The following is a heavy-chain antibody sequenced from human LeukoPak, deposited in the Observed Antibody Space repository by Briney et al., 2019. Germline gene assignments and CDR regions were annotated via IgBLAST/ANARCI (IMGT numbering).Heavy chain of an antibody. Sequence: GGSLRLSCAASGFTFDDYGMSWVRQAPGKGLEWVSGINWNGGSTGYADSVKGRFTISRDNAKNSLYLQMNSLRAEDTAVYYCARRYDFWSGYPAFDYWGQGTLVTVSS. V-gene: IGHV3-20*04. CDR2: INWNGGST. CDR1: GFTFDDYG. J-gene: IGHJ4*02. D-gene: IGHD3-3*01. CDR3: ARRYDFWSGYPAFDY.